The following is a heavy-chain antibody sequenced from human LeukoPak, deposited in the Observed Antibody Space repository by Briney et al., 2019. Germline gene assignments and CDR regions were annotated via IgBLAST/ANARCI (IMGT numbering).Heavy chain of an antibody. CDR3: ARGTRSSSGWQDY. J-gene: IGHJ4*02. CDR2: IYYSGST. CDR1: GGSISSYY. D-gene: IGHD6-19*01. V-gene: IGHV4-59*08. Sequence: SETLSLTCTVSGGSISSYYWSWIRQPPGKGLEWIGYIYYSGSTNNNPSLKSRVTISVDTSKNQFSLKLSSVTAADTAVYYCARGTRSSSGWQDYWGQGTLVTVSS.